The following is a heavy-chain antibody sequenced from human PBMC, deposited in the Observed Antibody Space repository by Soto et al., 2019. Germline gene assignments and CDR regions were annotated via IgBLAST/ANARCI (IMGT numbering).Heavy chain of an antibody. J-gene: IGHJ6*02. Sequence: GGSLRLSCAASGFTFSSYWMSWVRQAPGKGLEWVANIKQDGSEKYYVDSVKGRFTISRDNAKNSLYLQMNSLRAEDTAVYYCARDSGYDSNYYYGMDVWGQGTTVTVSS. CDR1: GFTFSSYW. V-gene: IGHV3-7*03. CDR3: ARDSGYDSNYYYGMDV. CDR2: IKQDGSEK. D-gene: IGHD5-12*01.